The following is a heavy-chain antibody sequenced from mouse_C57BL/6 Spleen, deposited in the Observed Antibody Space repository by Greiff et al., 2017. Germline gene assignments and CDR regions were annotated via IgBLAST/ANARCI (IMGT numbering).Heavy chain of an antibody. D-gene: IGHD1-1*01. Sequence: QVQLKQPGAELVRPGSSVKLSCKASGYTFTSYWMHWVKQRPIQGLEWIGNIDPSDSETHYNQKFKDKATLTVDKSSSTAYMQLSSLTSEDSAVYYCAREGTTVPFAYWGQGTLVTVSA. V-gene: IGHV1-52*01. J-gene: IGHJ3*01. CDR1: GYTFTSYW. CDR3: AREGTTVPFAY. CDR2: IDPSDSET.